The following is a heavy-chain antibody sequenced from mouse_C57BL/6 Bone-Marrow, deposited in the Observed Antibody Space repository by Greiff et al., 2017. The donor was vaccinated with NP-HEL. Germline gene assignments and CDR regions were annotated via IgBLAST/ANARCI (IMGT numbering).Heavy chain of an antibody. CDR1: GFTFSSSG. J-gene: IGHJ3*01. Sequence: EVQLVESGGDLVKPGGSLKLSCAASGFTFSSSGMSWVRQTPDKRLEWVATISSGGSYTYYPDSVKGRFTISRDNAKNTLYLQMSSLKSEDTAMYYCARRGITKTFAYWGQGTLVTVSA. CDR2: ISSGGSYT. V-gene: IGHV5-6*01. D-gene: IGHD1-1*01. CDR3: ARRGITKTFAY.